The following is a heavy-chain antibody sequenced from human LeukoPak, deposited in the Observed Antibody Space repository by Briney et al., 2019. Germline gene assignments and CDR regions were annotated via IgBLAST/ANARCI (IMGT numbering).Heavy chain of an antibody. CDR2: MFYNGSP. CDR3: ARRRGYSGSYYYFDY. CDR1: GGSISGNTYY. J-gene: IGHJ4*02. V-gene: IGHV4-39*01. D-gene: IGHD6-13*01. Sequence: SETLSLTCTVSGGSISGNTYYWGWIRQPPGKELEWIGSMFYNGSPYYNPSLKSRVTISVDTSNNQFSLRVSSVTAADTAVYYCARRRGYSGSYYYFDYWGQGTLVTVSS.